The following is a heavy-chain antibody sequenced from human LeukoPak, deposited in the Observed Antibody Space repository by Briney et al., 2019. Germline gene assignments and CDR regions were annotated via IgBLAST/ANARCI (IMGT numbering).Heavy chain of an antibody. V-gene: IGHV4-59*01. D-gene: IGHD3-22*01. J-gene: IGHJ4*02. Sequence: SETLSLTCTVSGGSITRDYCSWIRQPPGKGLEWIGYIYYSGSTSYNPSLKSRVTISVDTSKNQFSLKLSSVTAADTAVYYCARDLLSFYDSSGYVEDCWGQGTLVTVSS. CDR2: IYYSGST. CDR1: GGSITRDY. CDR3: ARDLLSFYDSSGYVEDC.